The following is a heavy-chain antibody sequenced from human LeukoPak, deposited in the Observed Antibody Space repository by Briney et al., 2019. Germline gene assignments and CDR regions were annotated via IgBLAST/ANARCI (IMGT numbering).Heavy chain of an antibody. Sequence: GGSQRLSCAASGFTFSSYGMHWVRQAPGKGLEWVAFIRYDGSNKYYAGSVKGRFTISRDNSKNTLYLQMNSLRAEDTAVYYCAKDARTATYYYYYSMDVWGKGTTVTVSS. D-gene: IGHD5-18*01. J-gene: IGHJ6*03. V-gene: IGHV3-30*02. CDR2: IRYDGSNK. CDR1: GFTFSSYG. CDR3: AKDARTATYYYYYSMDV.